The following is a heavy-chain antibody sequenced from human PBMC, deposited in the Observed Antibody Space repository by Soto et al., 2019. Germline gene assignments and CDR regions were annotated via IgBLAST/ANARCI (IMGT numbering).Heavy chain of an antibody. Sequence: PSETLSRPGTVSVGSIRGYSWSWIRQSAGMGLEWIGRMHTSGSTNYNPSLKSRVTFSVDMSKNQISLKLTSVTAADTALYYCVRASMPKAHFDSWGQGTLVTVSS. CDR1: VGSIRGYS. CDR2: MHTSGST. CDR3: VRASMPKAHFDS. V-gene: IGHV4-4*07. D-gene: IGHD2-2*01. J-gene: IGHJ4*02.